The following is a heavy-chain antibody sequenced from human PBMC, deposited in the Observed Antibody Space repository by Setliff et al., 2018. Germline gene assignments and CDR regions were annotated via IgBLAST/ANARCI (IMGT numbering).Heavy chain of an antibody. J-gene: IGHJ6*02. D-gene: IGHD4-17*01. Sequence: SVKVSCKASGYTFTSYGISWVRQAPGQGLEWMGGIIPIFGTANYAQKFQGRVTITADESTSTAYMELSSLRSEDTAVYYCARDLIDPDYGDYLSFYYYGMDVWGQGTTVTVS. CDR1: GYTFTSYG. CDR2: IIPIFGTA. V-gene: IGHV1-69*13. CDR3: ARDLIDPDYGDYLSFYYYGMDV.